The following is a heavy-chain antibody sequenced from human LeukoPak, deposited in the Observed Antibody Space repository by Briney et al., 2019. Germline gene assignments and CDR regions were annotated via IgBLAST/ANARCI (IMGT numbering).Heavy chain of an antibody. J-gene: IGHJ4*02. CDR1: GFTFSSYW. Sequence: GGSLRLSCTASGFTFSSYWMHWVRQPPGKGLVWVSRINSDGTSTNYADSVKGRFTISRDNAKNTLYLQMDSLRAEDTAVYYCARGLLTQSTVTMGYWGQGTPVTVSS. CDR3: ARGLLTQSTVTMGY. D-gene: IGHD4-17*01. CDR2: INSDGTST. V-gene: IGHV3-74*01.